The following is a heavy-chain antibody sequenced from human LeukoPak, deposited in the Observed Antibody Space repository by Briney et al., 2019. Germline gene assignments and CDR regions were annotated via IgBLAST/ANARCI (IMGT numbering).Heavy chain of an antibody. CDR3: AKDHEYSSSSPFNY. J-gene: IGHJ4*02. V-gene: IGHV3-23*01. CDR2: ISGSGGST. Sequence: PGGSLRLSCAASGFTFSSYAMSWVRQAPGKGLEWVSAISGSGGSTYYADSVKGRFTISRDNSKNTLYLQMNSLRAENTAVYYCAKDHEYSSSSPFNYWGQGTLVTVSS. CDR1: GFTFSSYA. D-gene: IGHD6-6*01.